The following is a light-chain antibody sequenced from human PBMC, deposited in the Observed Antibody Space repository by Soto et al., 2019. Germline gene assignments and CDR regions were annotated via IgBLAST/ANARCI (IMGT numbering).Light chain of an antibody. J-gene: IGLJ2*01. V-gene: IGLV2-14*01. CDR1: SSDVGGYNY. Sequence: QSALTQPASVSGSPGQSITISCTGTSSDVGGYNYISWYQQYPGKAPKVMIYEVTNRPSGVSNRFSGSKSGNTASLTISGLQAEDEADYYCSSYTSSNTLIFGGGTKLTVL. CDR2: EVT. CDR3: SSYTSSNTLI.